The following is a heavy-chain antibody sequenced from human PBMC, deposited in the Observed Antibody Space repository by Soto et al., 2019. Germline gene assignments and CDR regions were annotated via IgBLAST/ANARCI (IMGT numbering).Heavy chain of an antibody. V-gene: IGHV3-30*04. CDR2: ISSDGNIK. J-gene: IGHJ4*02. Sequence: GGSLRLSCAGSGFRFDGYAIHWVRQAPGKGLEWVAVISSDGNIKDYANSLMGRFTISRDNSKYTLYLQMDSLTTDDAAVYYCVRPGRDTWNGRYFFDYWGQGTRVTVYS. CDR3: VRPGRDTWNGRYFFDY. CDR1: GFRFDGYA. D-gene: IGHD1-20*01.